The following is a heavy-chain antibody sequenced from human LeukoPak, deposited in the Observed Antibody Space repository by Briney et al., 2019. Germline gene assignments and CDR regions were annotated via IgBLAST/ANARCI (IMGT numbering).Heavy chain of an antibody. Sequence: GGSLRLSCAASGFTFNSYWMHWVRQAPGKGLLWVSRINTDGSSTHYADSVKGRLTISRDNAKNTLYLQMNGLRAEDTAVYYCVVWGEDSSGHRFDHWGQGTLVTVSS. CDR3: VVWGEDSSGHRFDH. CDR2: INTDGSST. V-gene: IGHV3-74*01. D-gene: IGHD3-22*01. J-gene: IGHJ4*02. CDR1: GFTFNSYW.